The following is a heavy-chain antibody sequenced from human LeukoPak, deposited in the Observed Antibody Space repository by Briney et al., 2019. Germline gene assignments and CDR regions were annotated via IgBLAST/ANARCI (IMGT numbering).Heavy chain of an antibody. Sequence: SETLSLTCAVYGGSFSGYYWSWIRQPPGKGLEWIGEINHSGSTNYNPSLKSRVTISVDTSKNQFSLKLSSVTAADTAVYYCARGYCSSTSCYRLNYFYYMDVWGKGTTVTVSS. CDR2: INHSGST. CDR3: ARGYCSSTSCYRLNYFYYMDV. J-gene: IGHJ6*03. CDR1: GGSFSGYY. D-gene: IGHD2-2*02. V-gene: IGHV4-34*01.